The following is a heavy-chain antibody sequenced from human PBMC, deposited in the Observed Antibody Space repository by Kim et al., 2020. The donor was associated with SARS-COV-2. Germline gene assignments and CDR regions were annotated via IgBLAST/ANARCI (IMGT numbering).Heavy chain of an antibody. CDR2: INHSGST. V-gene: IGHV4-34*01. CDR1: GGSFSGYY. CDR3: ARVASPDRSQYFDY. Sequence: SETLSLTCAVYGGSFSGYYWSWIRQPPGKGLEWIGEINHSGSTNYNPSLKSRVTISVDTSKNQFSLKLSSVTAADTAVYYCARVASPDRSQYFDYWGQGTLVTVSS. J-gene: IGHJ4*02. D-gene: IGHD3-22*01.